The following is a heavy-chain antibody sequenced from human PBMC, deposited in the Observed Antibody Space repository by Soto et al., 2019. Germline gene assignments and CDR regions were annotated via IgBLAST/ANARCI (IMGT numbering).Heavy chain of an antibody. J-gene: IGHJ3*02. D-gene: IGHD3-3*01. V-gene: IGHV3-15*01. CDR1: GFSFSNAW. CDR3: THFFGVVTSDAFDI. CDR2: IKRKTDGGTT. Sequence: EVQLVESGGGLVKPGGSLRLSCAASGFSFSNAWMSWVRQAPGKGLEWVGRIKRKTDGGTTDYAAPVKGRFTVSRDDSKNTLYLQMNSLKTEDTAVYYCTHFFGVVTSDAFDIWGQGTMVTVFS.